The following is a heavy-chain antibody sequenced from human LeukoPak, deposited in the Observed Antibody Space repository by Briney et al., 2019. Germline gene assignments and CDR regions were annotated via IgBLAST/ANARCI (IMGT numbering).Heavy chain of an antibody. CDR1: GFTVSSNY. J-gene: IGHJ3*02. D-gene: IGHD2-8*01. CDR3: AKSHGKGVMTAFDI. Sequence: GGSLRLSCAASGFTVSSNYMSWVRQAPGKGLEWVSAISGSGGSTYYADSVKGRFTISRDNSKNTLYLQMNSLRAEDTAVYYCAKSHGKGVMTAFDIWGQGTMVTVSS. V-gene: IGHV3-23*01. CDR2: ISGSGGST.